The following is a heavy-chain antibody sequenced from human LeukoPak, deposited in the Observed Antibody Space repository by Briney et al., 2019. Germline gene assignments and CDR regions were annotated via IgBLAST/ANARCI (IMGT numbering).Heavy chain of an antibody. Sequence: GGSLRLSCAASGFTFSSYGMSWVRQAPGKGLEWVANIKQDGSEKYYVDSVKGRFTISRDNAKNSLYLQMNSLRAEDTAVYYCAREKLWFDYWGQGTLVTVSS. D-gene: IGHD5-18*01. CDR2: IKQDGSEK. V-gene: IGHV3-7*01. J-gene: IGHJ4*02. CDR3: AREKLWFDY. CDR1: GFTFSSYG.